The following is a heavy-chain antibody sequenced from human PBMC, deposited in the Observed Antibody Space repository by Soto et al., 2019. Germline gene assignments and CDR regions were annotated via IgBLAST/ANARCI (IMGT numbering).Heavy chain of an antibody. D-gene: IGHD1-1*01. CDR3: ARQAELVPRVQAYYYFDY. CDR2: IYYSGST. V-gene: IGHV4-59*08. Sequence: SETLSLTCTVSGGSISSYYWSWIRQPPGKGLEWIGYIYYSGSTNYNPSLKSRVTISVDTSKNQFSLKLSSVTTADTAVYYCARQAELVPRVQAYYYFDYWGQGTLVTVSS. CDR1: GGSISSYY. J-gene: IGHJ4*02.